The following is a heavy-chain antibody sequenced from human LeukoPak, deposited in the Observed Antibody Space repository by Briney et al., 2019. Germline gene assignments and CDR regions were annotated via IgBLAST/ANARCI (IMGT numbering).Heavy chain of an antibody. V-gene: IGHV3-64*01. CDR1: GFTFSNYA. CDR2: ISSSGSST. J-gene: IGHJ5*02. CDR3: ARETGSWFDP. D-gene: IGHD3-9*01. Sequence: GGSLRLSCAASGFTFSNYAVHWVRQTPGKGLEYVSAISSSGSSTYYANSVKGRFTIYRDNSKNTLYLQMGSLRAEDMAVSYCARETGSWFDPWGQGTLVTVSS.